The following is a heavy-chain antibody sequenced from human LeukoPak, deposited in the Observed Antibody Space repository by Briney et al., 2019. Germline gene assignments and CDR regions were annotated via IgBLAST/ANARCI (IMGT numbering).Heavy chain of an antibody. V-gene: IGHV3-48*02. D-gene: IGHD4-17*01. CDR2: ISYNSRTM. CDR3: ARGKYGDYGFDP. CDR1: GCTFSSYS. Sequence: PGGSLRLSCAASGCTFSSYSMNWVRQSPGKGLEWVSYISYNSRTMHYADSVKGRFIISRDNAKNSLYLQMNSLRDEDTAIYYCARGKYGDYGFDPWGQGTLVTVSS. J-gene: IGHJ5*02.